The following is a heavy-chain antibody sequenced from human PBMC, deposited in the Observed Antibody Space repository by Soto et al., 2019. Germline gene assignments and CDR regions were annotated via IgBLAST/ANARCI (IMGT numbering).Heavy chain of an antibody. J-gene: IGHJ4*02. D-gene: IGHD5-18*01. CDR2: IYPGDSET. CDR1: GYSFTIYW. Sequence: AGESLKICYXGVGYSFTIYWIRWVLQMPGKGLEWMGIIYPGDSETRYSPSFQGQVTISADKSINTAYLQWTSLRAPDTAMYYCARGDTAMAPYYFDYWGQGTLVTVSS. CDR3: ARGDTAMAPYYFDY. V-gene: IGHV5-51*01.